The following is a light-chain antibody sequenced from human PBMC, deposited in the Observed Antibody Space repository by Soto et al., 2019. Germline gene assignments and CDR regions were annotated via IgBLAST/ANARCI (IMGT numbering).Light chain of an antibody. Sequence: DIVMTQSPDSVAVSLGERATINCKSSQSVLYSSNNKNCLAWYQQKPGQPPKLLIYWASTRESGVPERFSGSGSGTDFTITISSLQAEDVAVYYCQQYYSTPRTFGQGTEVEIK. CDR3: QQYYSTPRT. V-gene: IGKV4-1*01. J-gene: IGKJ1*01. CDR2: WAS. CDR1: QSVLYSSNNKNC.